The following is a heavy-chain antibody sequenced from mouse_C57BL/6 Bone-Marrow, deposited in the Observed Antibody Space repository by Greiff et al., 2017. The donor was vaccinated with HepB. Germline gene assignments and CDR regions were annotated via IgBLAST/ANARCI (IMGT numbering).Heavy chain of an antibody. Sequence: VHLVESGTVLARPGASVKMSCKTSGYTFTSYWITWVKQRPGQGLEWIGDIYPGSGSTNYNEKFKSKATLTVDTSSSTAYMQLSSLTSEDSAVYYCARWGLDYWGQGTTLTVSS. CDR3: ARWGLDY. CDR2: IYPGSGST. CDR1: GYTFTSYW. V-gene: IGHV1-55*01. J-gene: IGHJ2*01.